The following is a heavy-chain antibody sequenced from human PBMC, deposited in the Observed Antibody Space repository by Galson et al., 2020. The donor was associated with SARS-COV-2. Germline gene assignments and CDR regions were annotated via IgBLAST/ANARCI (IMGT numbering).Heavy chain of an antibody. D-gene: IGHD3-22*01. V-gene: IGHV5-51*01. CDR1: GYRFTSYW. J-gene: IGHJ3*02. CDR2: IYPGDSDT. Sequence: GESLKISCKGSGYRFTSYWIGWVRQMPGKGLEWMGIIYPGDSDTRSSPSFQGQVTISADKSISTAYLQWSSLKASDTAMYYCASTTRDYYDSSGYYYLSGAFDIWGQGTMVTVSS. CDR3: ASTTRDYYDSSGYYYLSGAFDI.